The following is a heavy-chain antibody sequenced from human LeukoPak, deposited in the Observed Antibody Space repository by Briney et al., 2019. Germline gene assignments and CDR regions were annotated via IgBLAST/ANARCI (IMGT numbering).Heavy chain of an antibody. CDR1: GFTFSSYG. CDR2: ISYDGSNK. J-gene: IGHJ6*02. Sequence: PGGSLRLSCAASGFTFSSYGMHWVRQAPGKGLEWVAVISYDGSNKYYADSVKGRFTISRDNSKNSLYLQMNSLRAEDTAVYYCARESGSYSLYYYGMDVWGQGTTVTVSS. V-gene: IGHV3-30*03. D-gene: IGHD1-26*01. CDR3: ARESGSYSLYYYGMDV.